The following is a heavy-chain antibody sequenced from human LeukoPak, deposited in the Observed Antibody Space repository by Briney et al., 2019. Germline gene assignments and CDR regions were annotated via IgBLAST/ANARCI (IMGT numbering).Heavy chain of an antibody. Sequence: SEPLSLTCSVSGRSISSGSYHWSWIRQPAGKGLEWIGQIFISGSTNYSPSLKSRVTISVDTSKNQFSLKLTSVTAADTAVYYCARGIPDYGDYPPWFDPWGQGTLVSVSS. CDR2: IFISGST. V-gene: IGHV4-61*09. CDR3: ARGIPDYGDYPPWFDP. J-gene: IGHJ5*02. CDR1: GRSISSGSYH. D-gene: IGHD4-17*01.